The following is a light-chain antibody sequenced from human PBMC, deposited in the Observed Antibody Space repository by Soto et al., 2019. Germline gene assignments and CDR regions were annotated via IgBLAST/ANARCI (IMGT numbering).Light chain of an antibody. J-gene: IGKJ1*01. CDR3: QKYNSAPWT. V-gene: IGKV1-27*01. Sequence: MTQSQFSLSTSVRDRVTITCRASQGISNYLAWYQPKPGKVPKLLSYAASTLQSWGPSRVSGSGSGTDFPLTISSLQPTDVATYSCQKYNSAPWTFGQGTKVDIK. CDR1: QGISNY. CDR2: AAS.